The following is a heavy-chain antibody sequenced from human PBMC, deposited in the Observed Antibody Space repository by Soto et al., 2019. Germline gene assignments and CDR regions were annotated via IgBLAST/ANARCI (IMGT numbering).Heavy chain of an antibody. CDR2: IYYSGST. CDR1: GGSISSSSYY. D-gene: IGHD5-12*01. Sequence: SETLSLTCTVSGGSISSSSYYWGWIRQPPGKGLEWIGSIYYSGSTYYNPSLKSRVTISVDTSKNQFSLKLSSVTAADTAVYYCARAPRRSGYSGYDAFDIWGQGTMVTVSS. V-gene: IGHV4-39*07. J-gene: IGHJ3*02. CDR3: ARAPRRSGYSGYDAFDI.